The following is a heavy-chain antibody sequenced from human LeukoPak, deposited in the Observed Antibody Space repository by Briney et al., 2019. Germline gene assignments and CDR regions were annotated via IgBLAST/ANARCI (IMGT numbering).Heavy chain of an antibody. Sequence: GGSLRLSCAASGFTFSSYSMNWVRQAPGKGLEWVSYISGTSSIIFYADSVKGRFTISRDNAKNSLYLQVNSLRAEDTAVYYCARGPYSSNWYVNYWGQGTLVTVAS. D-gene: IGHD6-13*01. V-gene: IGHV3-48*01. CDR2: ISGTSSII. J-gene: IGHJ4*02. CDR1: GFTFSSYS. CDR3: ARGPYSSNWYVNY.